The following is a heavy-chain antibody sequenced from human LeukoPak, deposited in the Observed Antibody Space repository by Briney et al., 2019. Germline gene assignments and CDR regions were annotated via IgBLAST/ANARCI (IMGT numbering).Heavy chain of an antibody. CDR1: GYTFTSYD. CDR3: ARGRRPMVQGVISY. CDR2: MNPNSGNT. D-gene: IGHD3-10*01. V-gene: IGHV1-8*01. Sequence: ASVKVSCKASGYTFTSYDINWVRQATGQGLEWMGWMNPNSGNTGYAQKFQGRVTMTRNTSISTAYMELSSLRSEDTAVYYCARGRRPMVQGVISYWGQGTLVTVSS. J-gene: IGHJ4*02.